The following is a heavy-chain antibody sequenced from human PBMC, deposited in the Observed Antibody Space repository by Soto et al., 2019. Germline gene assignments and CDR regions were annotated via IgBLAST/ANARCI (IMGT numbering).Heavy chain of an antibody. CDR1: GYTFTRYG. Sequence: ASVKVSCKTSGYTFTRYGISWVRQAPGQGLEWMGWISGYDGRTNFAQKVQDRVTMTTDTSTSTVYMELRSLSSDDTAVYYCAREGDFPYYYYGMDVWGQGTTVTVSS. V-gene: IGHV1-18*01. J-gene: IGHJ6*02. CDR3: AREGDFPYYYYGMDV. D-gene: IGHD2-21*02. CDR2: ISGYDGRT.